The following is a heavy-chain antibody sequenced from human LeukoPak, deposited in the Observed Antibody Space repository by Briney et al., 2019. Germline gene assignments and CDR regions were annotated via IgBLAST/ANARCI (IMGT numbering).Heavy chain of an antibody. CDR3: ARAQEKYYYDSSDYRFDP. V-gene: IGHV3-20*04. Sequence: GGYLRRSCAASGFTFDDYGMSWVRQAPGKGLVWVSGINWNGGSTGYAVSVKGRFTISRDNAKISLYLQMNSLKAEDTALNYCARAQEKYYYDSSDYRFDPWGQGTLVTVSS. CDR1: GFTFDDYG. D-gene: IGHD3-22*01. CDR2: INWNGGST. J-gene: IGHJ5*02.